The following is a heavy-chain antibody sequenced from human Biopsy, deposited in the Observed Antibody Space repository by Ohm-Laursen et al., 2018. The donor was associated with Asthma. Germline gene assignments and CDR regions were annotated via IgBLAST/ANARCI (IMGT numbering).Heavy chain of an antibody. J-gene: IGHJ4*02. CDR1: GFTFSSYG. D-gene: IGHD3-3*01. CDR2: ISYDGSNK. V-gene: IGHV3-30*03. Sequence: SLRLSCAASGFTFSSYGMHWVRQAPGKGLEWVAVISYDGSNKYYADSVKGRFTISRDNSKNTLYLQMNSLRAEDTAVYFCASQSSGPDFWSGYYYFDYWGQGTLVTVSS. CDR3: ASQSSGPDFWSGYYYFDY.